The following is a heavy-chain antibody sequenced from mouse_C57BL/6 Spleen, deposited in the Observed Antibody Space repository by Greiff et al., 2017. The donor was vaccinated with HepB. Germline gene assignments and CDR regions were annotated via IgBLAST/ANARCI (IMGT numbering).Heavy chain of an antibody. V-gene: IGHV1-69*01. D-gene: IGHD2-3*01. Sequence: QVHVKQPGAELVMPGASVKLSCKASGYTFTSYWMHWVKQRPGQGLEWIGEIDPSDSYTNYNQKFKGKSTLTVDKSSSTAYMQLSSLTSEDSAVYYCARRIYDGYYNYFDYWGQGTTLTVSS. CDR2: IDPSDSYT. J-gene: IGHJ2*01. CDR3: ARRIYDGYYNYFDY. CDR1: GYTFTSYW.